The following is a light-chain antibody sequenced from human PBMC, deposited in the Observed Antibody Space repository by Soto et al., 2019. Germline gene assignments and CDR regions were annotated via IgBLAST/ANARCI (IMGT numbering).Light chain of an antibody. CDR3: QSYDSSLSGYV. CDR2: GNS. J-gene: IGLJ1*01. Sequence: SALTQPPSLSGAPGQRVTISCTRSSSNIGAGYDVHWCQQLPGTAPKLLIYGNSNRPSGVPDRFSGSKSGTSASLAITGLQAEDEADYYGQSYDSSLSGYVFGTGTKVTVL. CDR1: SSNIGAGYD. V-gene: IGLV1-40*01.